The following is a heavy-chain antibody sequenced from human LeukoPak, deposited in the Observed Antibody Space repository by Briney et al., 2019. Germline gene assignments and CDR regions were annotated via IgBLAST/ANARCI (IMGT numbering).Heavy chain of an antibody. V-gene: IGHV3-30*02. Sequence: GGSLRLSCAASGFTFSSYGMHWVRQAPGKGLEWVAFIRYDGSNKYYADSVKGRFTISRDNSKNTLYLQMNSLRAEDTAVYYSAKAAVAGTFCGYWGQGTLVTVSS. J-gene: IGHJ4*02. CDR3: AKAAVAGTFCGY. CDR2: IRYDGSNK. CDR1: GFTFSSYG. D-gene: IGHD6-19*01.